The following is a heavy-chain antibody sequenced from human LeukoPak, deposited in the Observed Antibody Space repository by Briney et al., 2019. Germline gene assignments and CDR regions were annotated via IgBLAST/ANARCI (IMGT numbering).Heavy chain of an antibody. J-gene: IGHJ6*03. CDR1: GYTFTSYG. CDR2: ISAYNGNT. CDR3: ARDFSPYYYYYYMDV. Sequence: ASVKVSCKASGYTFTSYGISWVRHAPGQGLEWMGWISAYNGNTNYAQKLQGRVTMTTDTSTSTAYMELRSLRSDDTAVYYCARDFSPYYYYYYMDVWGKGTTVTVSS. V-gene: IGHV1-18*01.